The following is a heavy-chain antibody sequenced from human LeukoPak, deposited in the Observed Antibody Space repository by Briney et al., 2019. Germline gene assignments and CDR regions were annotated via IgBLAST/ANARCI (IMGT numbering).Heavy chain of an antibody. CDR1: GYTFTGYY. Sequence: GASVKVSCKASGYTFTGYYMHWVRQAPGQGLEWMGWINPNSGGTNYAQKFQGRVTMTRDTSISTAYMELSRLRSDDTAVYYRASPLTYYYDSSGYRDDAFDIWGQGTMVTVSS. CDR3: ASPLTYYYDSSGYRDDAFDI. CDR2: INPNSGGT. V-gene: IGHV1-2*02. D-gene: IGHD3-22*01. J-gene: IGHJ3*02.